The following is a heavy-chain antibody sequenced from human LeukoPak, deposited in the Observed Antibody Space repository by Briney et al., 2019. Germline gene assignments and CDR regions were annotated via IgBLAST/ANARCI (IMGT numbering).Heavy chain of an antibody. CDR1: GGSFSGYY. CDR3: ARGRQEISMILVVMTGVSYYLDV. CDR2: INPSGST. J-gene: IGHJ6*03. D-gene: IGHD3-22*01. V-gene: IGHV4-34*01. Sequence: PSETLSLTCAVYGGSFSGYYWTWIRQSPGKGLEWIGEINPSGSTYYNPSLKSRLTISRDTSKNQWSLRLSSGTAADTAVYYCARGRQEISMILVVMTGVSYYLDVWGKGTTVTVS.